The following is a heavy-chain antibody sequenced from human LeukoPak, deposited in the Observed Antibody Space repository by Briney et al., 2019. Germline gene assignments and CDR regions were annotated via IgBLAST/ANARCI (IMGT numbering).Heavy chain of an antibody. Sequence: SETLSLTCTVSGGSVGSGSYYWSWIRQPPGKGLEWIGYIYYSGSTNYNPSLKSRGTISVDTSKNQFSLKLNSVTAADTAVYYCAREEAWVIDYWGQGTLVAVSS. J-gene: IGHJ4*02. CDR1: GGSVGSGSYY. D-gene: IGHD4-23*01. CDR3: AREEAWVIDY. CDR2: IYYSGST. V-gene: IGHV4-61*01.